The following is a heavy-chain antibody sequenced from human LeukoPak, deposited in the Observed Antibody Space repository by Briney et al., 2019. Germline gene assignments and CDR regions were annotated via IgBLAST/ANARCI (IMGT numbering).Heavy chain of an antibody. CDR2: ISWNSGSI. CDR3: AKDQSTYCSGGSCYEA. Sequence: GGSLRLSCAASGFTFDDYAMHWVRQAPGKGLEWVSGISWNSGSIGYADSVKGRFTISRDNAKNSLYLQMNSLRAEDTALYYCAKDQSTYCSGGSCYEAWGQGTLVTVSS. D-gene: IGHD2-15*01. CDR1: GFTFDDYA. V-gene: IGHV3-9*01. J-gene: IGHJ5*02.